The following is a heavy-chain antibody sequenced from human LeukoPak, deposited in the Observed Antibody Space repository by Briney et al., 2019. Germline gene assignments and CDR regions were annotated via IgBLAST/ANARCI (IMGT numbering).Heavy chain of an antibody. Sequence: PSETQSLTCTVSGYSISSGYYWGWIRQPPGKGLEWIGSIYHSGSTNYNPSLKSRVTISVDTSKNQFSLKLSSVTAADTAVYYCARGRGPYYYYYYMDVWGKGTTVTVSS. D-gene: IGHD3-10*01. V-gene: IGHV4-38-2*02. CDR3: ARGRGPYYYYYYMDV. CDR1: GYSISSGYY. CDR2: IYHSGST. J-gene: IGHJ6*03.